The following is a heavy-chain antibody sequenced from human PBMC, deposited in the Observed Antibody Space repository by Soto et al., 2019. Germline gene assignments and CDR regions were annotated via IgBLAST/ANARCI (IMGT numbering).Heavy chain of an antibody. V-gene: IGHV3-33*01. CDR2: IWFAGTNR. CDR1: GFRFSTYG. Sequence: QVQLVESGGGVVPPGRSLRLSCAASGFRFSTYGMHWFRQAPGNGLEWVAIIWFAGTNRDYADSVKGRFTISRDNSKNTMYLQMNSLRVEDTGVYYCARDFKSSALDHWGQGTVVTVSS. CDR3: ARDFKSSALDH. J-gene: IGHJ5*02. D-gene: IGHD6-6*01.